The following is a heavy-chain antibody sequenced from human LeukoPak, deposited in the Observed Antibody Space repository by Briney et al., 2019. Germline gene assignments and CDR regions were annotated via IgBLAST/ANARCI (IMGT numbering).Heavy chain of an antibody. J-gene: IGHJ4*02. CDR2: IKSKTDGGTA. Sequence: PGGSLRLSCAACGFTFSSAWMTWVRQAPGKGLEWVGRIKSKTDGGTAEHAAPVKGRFTISRDDSQNTLYMQMNSLRPEDTAVYYCTTAPDSMDCWGQGTLVTVSS. V-gene: IGHV3-15*01. CDR3: TTAPDSMDC. CDR1: GFTFSSAW. D-gene: IGHD3-3*01.